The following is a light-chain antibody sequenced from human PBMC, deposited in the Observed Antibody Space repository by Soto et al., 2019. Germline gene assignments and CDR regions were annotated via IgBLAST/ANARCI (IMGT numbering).Light chain of an antibody. CDR1: QDVRNY. CDR3: LQDHNYFWT. CDR2: GAS. Sequence: AIQMTQSPPSLSASVGDRVTITCRASQDVRNYLGWYQQKPGKAPKLLIYGASSLQGGVSSRFSGSGFGTDFTLTISSLQPEDSATYYCLQDHNYFWTFGQGTKVEIK. J-gene: IGKJ1*01. V-gene: IGKV1-6*01.